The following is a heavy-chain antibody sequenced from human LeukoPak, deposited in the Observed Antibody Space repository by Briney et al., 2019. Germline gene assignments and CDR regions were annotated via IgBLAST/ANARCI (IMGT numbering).Heavy chain of an antibody. CDR1: GFTFSNAW. J-gene: IGHJ3*02. CDR2: IQSKADGGTT. CDR3: ARGSYGSGNYYNHAFDI. Sequence: GGSLRLSCAASGFTFSNAWMSWVRQAPGKGLEWVGRIQSKADGGTTDYAAPVKGRFTISRDDSKDTLYLQMNSLRAEDTAVYYCARGSYGSGNYYNHAFDIWGQGTMVTVSS. D-gene: IGHD3-10*01. V-gene: IGHV3-15*01.